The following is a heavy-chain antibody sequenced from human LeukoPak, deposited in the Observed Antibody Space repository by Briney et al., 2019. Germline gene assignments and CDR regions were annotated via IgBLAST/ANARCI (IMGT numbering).Heavy chain of an antibody. J-gene: IGHJ6*02. CDR3: ARLPLAAAGRGYYYYYGMDA. Sequence: SETLSLTCAVYGGSFSGYYWSWIRQPPGKGLEWIGEINHRRSTNYNPSLKSRVTISVDTSKNQFSLKLSSVTAADTAVYYCARLPLAAAGRGYYYYYGMDAWGQGTTVTVSS. CDR1: GGSFSGYY. V-gene: IGHV4-34*01. D-gene: IGHD6-13*01. CDR2: INHRRST.